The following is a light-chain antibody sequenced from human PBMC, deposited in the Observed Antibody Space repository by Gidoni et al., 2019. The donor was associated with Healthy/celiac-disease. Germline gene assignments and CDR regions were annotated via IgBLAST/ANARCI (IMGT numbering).Light chain of an antibody. J-gene: IGKJ4*01. Sequence: DIQMTQSPSSLSASVGDRVTITCRASQSIRNYLNWYQQKPGKAPKLLIYAASSLQSGVPSRFSGSGSGTDFTLTISSLQTDDFATYYCQQCYNTPLTFGGGTKLEIQ. CDR3: QQCYNTPLT. CDR2: AAS. V-gene: IGKV1-39*01. CDR1: QSIRNY.